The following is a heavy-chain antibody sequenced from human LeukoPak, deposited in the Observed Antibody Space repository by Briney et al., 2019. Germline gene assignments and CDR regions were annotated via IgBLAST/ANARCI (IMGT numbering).Heavy chain of an antibody. CDR3: ARVTAISLDFDY. V-gene: IGHV4-38-2*01. CDR2: IYYSGST. Sequence: SETLSLTCAVSGYSISSGYYWGWIRQPPGKGLEWIGSIYYSGSTYYNPSLKSRVTISVDTSKNQFSLKLSSVTAADTAVYYCARVTAISLDFDYWGQGTLVTVSS. CDR1: GYSISSGYY. D-gene: IGHD5-18*01. J-gene: IGHJ4*02.